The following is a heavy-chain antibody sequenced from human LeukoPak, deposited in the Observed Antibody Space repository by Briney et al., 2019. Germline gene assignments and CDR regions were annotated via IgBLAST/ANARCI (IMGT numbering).Heavy chain of an antibody. CDR1: GFTFSSYS. J-gene: IGHJ4*02. Sequence: PVGSLRLSCAASGFTFSSYSMNWVRQAAGKRLDWVSSISSSSSYIYYADSVKGRFTISRDNAKNSLYLQMNSLRAEDTAVYYCARCSGVCSSGPMDYWGQGTLVTVSS. CDR2: ISSSSSYI. D-gene: IGHD6-19*01. CDR3: ARCSGVCSSGPMDY. V-gene: IGHV3-21*01.